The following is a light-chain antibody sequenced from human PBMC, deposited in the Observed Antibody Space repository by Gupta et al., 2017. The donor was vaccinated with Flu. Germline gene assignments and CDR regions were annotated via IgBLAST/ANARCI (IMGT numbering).Light chain of an antibody. CDR3: GTWDSSLGTWV. Sequence: SSSNIGNNYVAWYQQLPGTAPKLLIYENNKRPSGIPDRFSGSKSDTSATLGITGLQTGDEADYYCGTWDSSLGTWVFGGGTKLTVL. CDR1: SSNIGNNY. V-gene: IGLV1-51*02. J-gene: IGLJ3*02. CDR2: ENN.